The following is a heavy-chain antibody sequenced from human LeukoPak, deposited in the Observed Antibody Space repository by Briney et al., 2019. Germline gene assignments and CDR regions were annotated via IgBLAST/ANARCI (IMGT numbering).Heavy chain of an antibody. D-gene: IGHD2-2*01. CDR3: ARASGYCSTTTCLPIDFDL. CDR1: GFTFSSYW. J-gene: IGHJ2*01. Sequence: GGSLRLSCAASGFTFSSYWMTWVRQAPGKGLEWVSSISVSSSYIYYADSVKGRFTISRDNARNSLYLQMNSLRVEDTAVYYCARASGYCSTTTCLPIDFDLWGRGTLVTVSS. CDR2: ISVSSSYI. V-gene: IGHV3-21*01.